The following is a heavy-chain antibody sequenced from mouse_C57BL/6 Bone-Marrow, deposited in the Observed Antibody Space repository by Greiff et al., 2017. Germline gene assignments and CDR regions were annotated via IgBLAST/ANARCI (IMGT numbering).Heavy chain of an antibody. CDR2: IDPSDSYT. J-gene: IGHJ3*01. V-gene: IGHV1-69*01. CDR1: GYTFTSYW. CDR3: ARSRCLRPFAY. D-gene: IGHD2-12*01. Sequence: QVQLQQPGAELVMPGASVKLSCKASGYTFTSYWMHWVKQRPGQGLEWIGEIDPSDSYTNYNQKFKGKSTLTVDKSSSTAYMQLSSLTSEASAVYYFARSRCLRPFAYWFQGTLVPVSA.